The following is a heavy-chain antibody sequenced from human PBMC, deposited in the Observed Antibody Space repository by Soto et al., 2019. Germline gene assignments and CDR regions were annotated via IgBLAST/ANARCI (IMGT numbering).Heavy chain of an antibody. V-gene: IGHV1-69*02. J-gene: IGHJ4*02. CDR1: GDTFSSYT. CDR3: ARYRGIAAAGTGFDY. Sequence: QVPLVQSGAEVKKPGSSVKVSCKASGDTFSSYTISWVRQAPGQGLEWMGRIIPILGIANYAQKFQGRVTITADKSTSTAYVVLSSLRSEDTAVYYCARYRGIAAAGTGFDYWGQGSLVSVSS. CDR2: IIPILGIA. D-gene: IGHD6-13*01.